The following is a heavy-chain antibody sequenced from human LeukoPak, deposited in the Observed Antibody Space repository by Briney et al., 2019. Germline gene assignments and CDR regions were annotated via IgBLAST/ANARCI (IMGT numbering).Heavy chain of an antibody. CDR1: GYTFTSYG. J-gene: IGHJ4*02. CDR3: ARDLHYYDSSGYYY. CDR2: ISAYNGNT. V-gene: IGHV1-18*01. D-gene: IGHD3-22*01. Sequence: SVKVSCKASGYTFTSYGISWVRQAPGQGLEWMGWISAYNGNTNYAQKLQGRVTMTTDTSTSTAYMELRSLRSDDTAVYYCARDLHYYDSSGYYYWGQGTLVTVSS.